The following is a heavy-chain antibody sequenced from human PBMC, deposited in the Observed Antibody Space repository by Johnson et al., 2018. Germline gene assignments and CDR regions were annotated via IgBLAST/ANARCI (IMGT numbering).Heavy chain of an antibody. D-gene: IGHD3-22*01. CDR1: GFTFSSYG. V-gene: IGHV3-30*18. J-gene: IGHJ3*02. CDR2: ISYDGSNK. Sequence: QVQLVESGGGVVQPGRSLRLSCAASGFTFSSYGMNWVRQAPGKGLEWVAVISYDGSNKYYADSVKGRFTISRDNSKNTLYLQMNSLRAEDTAVYYCAKDKGYYYDSSGSGNAFDIWGQGTMVTVSS. CDR3: AKDKGYYYDSSGSGNAFDI.